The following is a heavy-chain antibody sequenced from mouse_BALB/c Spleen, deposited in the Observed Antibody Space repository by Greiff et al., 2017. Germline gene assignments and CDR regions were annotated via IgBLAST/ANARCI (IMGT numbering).Heavy chain of an antibody. CDR1: GFTFSSYG. D-gene: IGHD2-4*01. V-gene: IGHV5-6-3*01. Sequence: EVQLVESGGGLVQPGGSLKLSCAASGFTFSSYGMSWVRQTPDKRLELVATINSNGGSTYYPDSVKGRFTISRDNAKNTLYMQMSSLKSEDTAMYYCARDLITTRFAYWGQGTLVTVSA. CDR2: INSNGGST. J-gene: IGHJ3*01. CDR3: ARDLITTRFAY.